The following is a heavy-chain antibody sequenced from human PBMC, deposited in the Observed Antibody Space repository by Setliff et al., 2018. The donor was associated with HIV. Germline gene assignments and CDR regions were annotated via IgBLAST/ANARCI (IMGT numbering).Heavy chain of an antibody. D-gene: IGHD3-3*01. CDR1: GHSISSSNYY. J-gene: IGHJ6*03. V-gene: IGHV4-39*01. CDR3: ARHVVVFGVVIIVDYYMDV. CDR2: IYYSGST. Sequence: ETLSLTCTVSGHSISSSNYYWGWIRQPPGKGLEWIGSIYYSGSTYYNPSLKSRVTISVDTSKNQFSLKLSSVTAADTAVYYCARHVVVFGVVIIVDYYMDVWGKGTTVTVSS.